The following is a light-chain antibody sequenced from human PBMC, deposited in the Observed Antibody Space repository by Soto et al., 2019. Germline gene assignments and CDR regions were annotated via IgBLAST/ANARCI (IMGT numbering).Light chain of an antibody. V-gene: IGKV1-39*01. J-gene: IGKJ1*01. CDR2: AAS. Sequence: IQLTQSPSSLSASVGGRVNITCRASQDIAIYLAWYQQKPGEAPKLLIYAASTLYGGVPSRFSGSGSGTDFTLTISRLQPEDFATYYCQRSYGSPPWTVGPGTKVEI. CDR3: QRSYGSPPWT. CDR1: QDIAIY.